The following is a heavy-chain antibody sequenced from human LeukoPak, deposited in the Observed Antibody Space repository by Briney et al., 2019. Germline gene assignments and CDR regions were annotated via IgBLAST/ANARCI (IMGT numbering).Heavy chain of an antibody. CDR1: GYTFTSYY. V-gene: IGHV1-46*01. CDR2: INPSGGST. J-gene: IGHJ4*02. Sequence: ASVKVSCKASGYTFTSYYMHWVRQAPGQGLEGMGIINPSGGSTSYAQKFQGRVTMTRDTSTSTVYMELSSLRSEDTAVYYCARPNRGYGDYLTYFDYWGQGTLVAVSS. CDR3: ARPNRGYGDYLTYFDY. D-gene: IGHD4-17*01.